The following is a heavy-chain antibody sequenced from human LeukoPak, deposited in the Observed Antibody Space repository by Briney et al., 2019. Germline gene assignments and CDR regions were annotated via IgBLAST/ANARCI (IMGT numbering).Heavy chain of an antibody. Sequence: SETLSLTCTVSGGSISSSSYYWGWIRQPPGKGLEWIGSIYYSGSTYYNPSLKSRVTISVDTSKNQFSLKLSSVTAADTAVYYCAREEQWLDHHGMDVWGQGTTVTVSS. J-gene: IGHJ6*02. CDR1: GGSISSSSYY. V-gene: IGHV4-39*07. D-gene: IGHD6-19*01. CDR3: AREEQWLDHHGMDV. CDR2: IYYSGST.